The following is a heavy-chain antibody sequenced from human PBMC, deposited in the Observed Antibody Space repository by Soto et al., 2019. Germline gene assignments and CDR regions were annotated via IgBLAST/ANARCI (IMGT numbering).Heavy chain of an antibody. CDR3: ARGKGSASHYYYGMDV. Sequence: SETLSLTCAVYCGSFSGYYWSWIRQPPGKGLEWIGEINHSGSTNYNPSLKSRVTISVDTSKNQFSLKLSSVTAADTAVYYCARGKGSASHYYYGMDVWGQGTTVTVSS. V-gene: IGHV4-34*01. J-gene: IGHJ6*02. CDR1: CGSFSGYY. CDR2: INHSGST.